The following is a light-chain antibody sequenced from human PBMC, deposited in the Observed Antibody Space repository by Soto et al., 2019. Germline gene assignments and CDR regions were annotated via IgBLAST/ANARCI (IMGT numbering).Light chain of an antibody. CDR2: DVT. CDR1: SSDVGVYIY. V-gene: IGLV2-14*01. CDR3: STYTTSSFYV. Sequence: QSVLTQPASVSGSPGQSITISCTGTSSDVGVYIYVSWYQQHPGKAPKLMIYDVTSRPSGVSYRSSGSKSGNTAYLTISGLQAEFVADYYRSTYTTSSFYVFGTGTKVTV. J-gene: IGLJ1*01.